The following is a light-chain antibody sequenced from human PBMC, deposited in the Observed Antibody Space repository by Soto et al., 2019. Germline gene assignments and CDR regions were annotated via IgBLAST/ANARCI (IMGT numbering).Light chain of an antibody. Sequence: QSVLTQPPSVSAAPGQKVTISCSGSSSNVGNNYVSWYQQLPRSAPKLLIFDNYRRPSGIPHRFSGSKSGTSATLGITGLQTGDEADYYCGTWDSSLSVYVFGTGTKVTVL. CDR1: SSNVGNNY. CDR3: GTWDSSLSVYV. V-gene: IGLV1-51*01. J-gene: IGLJ1*01. CDR2: DNY.